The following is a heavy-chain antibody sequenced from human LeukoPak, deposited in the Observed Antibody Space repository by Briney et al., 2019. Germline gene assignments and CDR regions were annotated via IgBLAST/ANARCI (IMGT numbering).Heavy chain of an antibody. CDR1: GGSFSGYY. CDR2: INHSGST. Sequence: SETLSLTCAVYGGSFSGYYWSWIRQPPGKGLEWIGEINHSGSTNYNPSLKSRVTISVDTSKNQFSLKLSSVTAADTAVYYCARALVAAAGTRAFDIWGQGTMVTVSS. J-gene: IGHJ3*02. CDR3: ARALVAAAGTRAFDI. D-gene: IGHD6-13*01. V-gene: IGHV4-34*01.